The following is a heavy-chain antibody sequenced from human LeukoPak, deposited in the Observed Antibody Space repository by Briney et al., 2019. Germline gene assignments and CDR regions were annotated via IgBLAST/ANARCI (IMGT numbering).Heavy chain of an antibody. V-gene: IGHV1-2*02. Sequence: ASVKVSCKASGYTFTGYYMHWVRQAPGQGLEWMGWINPNSGGTNYAQEFQGRVTMTRDTSISTAYMELSRLRSDDTAVYYCARVTHYYGSGDGMDVWGQGTTVTVSS. CDR2: INPNSGGT. D-gene: IGHD3-10*01. CDR3: ARVTHYYGSGDGMDV. J-gene: IGHJ6*02. CDR1: GYTFTGYY.